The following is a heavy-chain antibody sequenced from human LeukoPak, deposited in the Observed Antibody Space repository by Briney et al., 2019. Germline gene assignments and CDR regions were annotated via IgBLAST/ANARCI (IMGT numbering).Heavy chain of an antibody. J-gene: IGHJ3*02. Sequence: GGSLRLSCAASGFTFSYYWMHWVRQDPGKGLVWVSRINSDGSTTSYADSVKGRFTISRDNAKNTLSLQMNTLRAEDAAVYYCAGMVTTPSAFDIWGQGTMVTVSS. V-gene: IGHV3-74*01. CDR2: INSDGSTT. CDR3: AGMVTTPSAFDI. D-gene: IGHD2-21*02. CDR1: GFTFSYYW.